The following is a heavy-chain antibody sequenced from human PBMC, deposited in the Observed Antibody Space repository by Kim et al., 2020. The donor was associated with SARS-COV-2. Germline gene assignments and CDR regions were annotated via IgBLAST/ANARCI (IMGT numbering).Heavy chain of an antibody. D-gene: IGHD3-10*01. CDR3: ATVIGDYYGSAALYWFDP. J-gene: IGHJ5*02. V-gene: IGHV1-24*01. CDR1: GYTLTELS. Sequence: ASVKVSCKVSGYTLTELSMHWVRQAPGKGLEWMGGFDPEDGETIYAQKFQGRVTMTEDTSTDTAYMELSSLRSEDTAVYYCATVIGDYYGSAALYWFDPWGQGTLVTVSS. CDR2: FDPEDGET.